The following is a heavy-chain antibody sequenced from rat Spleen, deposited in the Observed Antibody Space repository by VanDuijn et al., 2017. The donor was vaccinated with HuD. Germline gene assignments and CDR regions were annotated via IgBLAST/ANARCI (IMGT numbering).Heavy chain of an antibody. J-gene: IGHJ1*01. Sequence: EVQLVESGGGFVQPGGSMKLSCAPSGFTFSNFDMAWVRQTPTKGLEWVASINFDGSGTYYRDSVKGRFTFSSDNAKNTLYLQMDSLRSEDTATYYCTTLSLFWGPGTMVTVSS. CDR2: INFDGSGT. V-gene: IGHV5-20*01. CDR3: TTLSLF. CDR1: GFTFSNFD.